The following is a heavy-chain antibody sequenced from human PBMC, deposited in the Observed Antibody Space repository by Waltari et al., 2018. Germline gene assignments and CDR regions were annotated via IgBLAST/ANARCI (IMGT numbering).Heavy chain of an antibody. Sequence: QVQLQKSGQGLVKPSETLSLTCAVAGYSISRGAYWGWIRRHPGKVLEWIGSSYHSGSNYYNPSRKSRVTISVDTSKNQFSLKMSSVTAADTAVYYCARTLGTTNAFDIWGQGTMVTVSS. CDR2: SYHSGSN. CDR1: GYSISRGAY. J-gene: IGHJ3*02. CDR3: ARTLGTTNAFDI. V-gene: IGHV4-38-2*01. D-gene: IGHD4-17*01.